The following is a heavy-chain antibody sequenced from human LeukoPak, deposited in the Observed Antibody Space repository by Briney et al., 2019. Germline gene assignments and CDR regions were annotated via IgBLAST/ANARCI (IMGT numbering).Heavy chain of an antibody. J-gene: IGHJ4*02. D-gene: IGHD5-18*01. CDR3: ARDHNYGGDY. CDR2: ISSSSSTI. Sequence: GGSLRLSCAASGFTFSSYSMNWVRQAPGKGLEWVSYISSSSSTIYYADSVKGRFTISRDNAESSLYLQMNSLRVEDTAVYYCARDHNYGGDYWGQGTLVTVSS. CDR1: GFTFSSYS. V-gene: IGHV3-48*01.